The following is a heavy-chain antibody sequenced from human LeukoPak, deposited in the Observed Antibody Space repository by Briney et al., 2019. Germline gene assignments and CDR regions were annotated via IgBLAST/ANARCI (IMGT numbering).Heavy chain of an antibody. CDR3: ARDTGDRRGAFDI. V-gene: IGHV4-34*01. CDR2: IYHSGST. J-gene: IGHJ3*02. Sequence: SETLSLTCAVYGGSFSGYYWSWIRQPPGKGLEWIGYIYHSGSTYYNPSLKSRVTISVDRSKNQFSLKLSSVTAADTAVYYCARDTGDRRGAFDIWGQGTMVTVSS. CDR1: GGSFSGYY. D-gene: IGHD3-10*01.